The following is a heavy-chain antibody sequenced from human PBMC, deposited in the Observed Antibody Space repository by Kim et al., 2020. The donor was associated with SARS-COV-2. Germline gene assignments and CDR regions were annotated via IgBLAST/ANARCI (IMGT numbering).Heavy chain of an antibody. J-gene: IGHJ4*02. Sequence: YNPSLKSRVTISVDTSKNQFSLKLSSVTAADTAVYYCARGPIAAAPFDYWGQGTLVTVSS. CDR3: ARGPIAAAPFDY. V-gene: IGHV4-34*01. D-gene: IGHD6-13*01.